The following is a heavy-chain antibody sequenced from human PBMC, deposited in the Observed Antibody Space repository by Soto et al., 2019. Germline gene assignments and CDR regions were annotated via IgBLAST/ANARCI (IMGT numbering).Heavy chain of an antibody. J-gene: IGHJ6*02. CDR3: ARTLCSTTSCQAHDMDV. CDR2: IWYDGSNK. V-gene: IGHV3-33*01. D-gene: IGHD2-2*01. Sequence: LRLSCAASGFTFSSYGMHWVRQAPGKGLEWVAVIWYDGSNKYYADSVKGRFTISRDNSKNTLYLQMNSSVTAADTAVYHCARTLCSTTSCQAHDMDVWGQGTTVTVSS. CDR1: GFTFSSYG.